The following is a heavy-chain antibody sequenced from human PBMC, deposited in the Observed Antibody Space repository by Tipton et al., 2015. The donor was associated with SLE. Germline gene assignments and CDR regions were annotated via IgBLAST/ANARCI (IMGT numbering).Heavy chain of an antibody. V-gene: IGHV4-59*08. CDR2: IYYSGST. D-gene: IGHD3-22*01. CDR3: ARLRPQYYYDSRGQKGVCWYFDL. Sequence: TLSLTCTVSGGSISSYYWSWIRQPPGKGLEWIGYIYYSGSTNYNPSLKSRVTISVDTSKNLFSLKLSSVTAADTAVYYCARLRPQYYYDSRGQKGVCWYFDLRGRGTLVTVSS. J-gene: IGHJ2*01. CDR1: GGSISSYY.